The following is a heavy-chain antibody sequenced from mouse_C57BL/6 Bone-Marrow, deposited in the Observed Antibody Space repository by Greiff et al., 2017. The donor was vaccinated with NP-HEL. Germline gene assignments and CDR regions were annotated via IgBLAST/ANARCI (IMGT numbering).Heavy chain of an antibody. CDR2: ISSGGSYT. Sequence: DVKLVESGGDLVKPGGSLKLSCAASGFTFSSYGMSWVRQTPDKRLEWVATISSGGSYTYYPDSVKGRFTISRDNAKNTLYLQMSSLKSEDTAMDYCARMVIYGPSLDYWGQGTTLTVSS. V-gene: IGHV5-6*02. J-gene: IGHJ2*01. D-gene: IGHD2-2*01. CDR3: ARMVIYGPSLDY. CDR1: GFTFSSYG.